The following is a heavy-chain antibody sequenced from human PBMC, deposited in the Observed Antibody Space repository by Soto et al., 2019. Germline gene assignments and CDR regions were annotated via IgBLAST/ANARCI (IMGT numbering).Heavy chain of an antibody. CDR1: GGSFSGYY. V-gene: IGHV4-34*01. CDR2: INHSGST. J-gene: IGHJ6*02. D-gene: IGHD3-10*02. CDR3: ARGYDPTTTTFLLARGMDV. Sequence: QVQLQQWGAGLLKPSETLSLTCAVYGGSFSGYYWSWIRQPPGKGLEWIGEINHSGSTNYNPSLKSRVTISVDTSKIQFSLRRSSVTAAYTAVYYCARGYDPTTTTFLLARGMDVWGQGTTVTVSS.